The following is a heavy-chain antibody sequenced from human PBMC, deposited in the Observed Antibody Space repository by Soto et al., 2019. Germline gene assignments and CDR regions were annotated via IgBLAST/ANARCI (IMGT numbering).Heavy chain of an antibody. CDR1: GFTLSSYA. J-gene: IGHJ4*02. Sequence: GGSLRLSCSASGFTLSSYAMSWVRQAPGKGLEWVAAISGSGTSTYYADSVKGRFTISKDNSKNTLYLQMNSLRAEDTAVYYCAKDRYSSSRIFDYWGQGTLVTVSS. CDR3: AKDRYSSSRIFDY. CDR2: ISGSGTST. D-gene: IGHD6-19*01. V-gene: IGHV3-23*01.